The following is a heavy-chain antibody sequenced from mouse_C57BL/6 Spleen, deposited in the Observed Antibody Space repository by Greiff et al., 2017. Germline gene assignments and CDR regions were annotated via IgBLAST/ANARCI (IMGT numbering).Heavy chain of an antibody. V-gene: IGHV1-52*01. J-gene: IGHJ3*01. CDR3: ARLGDYDGGFAY. D-gene: IGHD2-4*01. CDR2: IDPSDSET. Sequence: VQLQQSGAELVRPGSSVKLSCKASGYTFTSYWMHWVKQRPIQGLEWIGNIDPSDSETHYNQKFKDKATLTVDKSSSTAYMQLSSLTSEDSAVYYCARLGDYDGGFAYWGQGTLVTVSA. CDR1: GYTFTSYW.